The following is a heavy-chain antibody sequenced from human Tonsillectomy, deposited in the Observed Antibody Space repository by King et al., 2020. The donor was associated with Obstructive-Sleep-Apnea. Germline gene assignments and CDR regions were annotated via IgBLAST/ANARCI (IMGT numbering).Heavy chain of an antibody. Sequence: QLQESGPGLVKPSQTLSLTCTVSGGSFSSGDYYWSWIRQPPGKGLQWIGYIYFSGSTYYSPSLKSRVTISVDTSKNQFSLKLSSVSAADTAVYYCARLPPIGLCSPSICPGYFDLWGRGTLVTVSS. CDR2: IYFSGST. CDR1: GGSFSSGDYY. J-gene: IGHJ2*01. V-gene: IGHV4-30-4*01. D-gene: IGHD2-15*01. CDR3: ARLPPIGLCSPSICPGYFDL.